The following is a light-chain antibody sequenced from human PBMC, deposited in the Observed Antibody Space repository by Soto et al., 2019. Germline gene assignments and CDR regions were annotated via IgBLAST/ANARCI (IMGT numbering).Light chain of an antibody. CDR2: EAS. J-gene: IGKJ1*01. V-gene: IGKV1-5*01. CDR3: QQYKCRST. Sequence: DIQMTQSPSTLSTSVGDRATITCRASQNIDRWLAWYQQQPGKAPKLLIYEASSVEGGVPSRFSGSGSGTEFTLTGSGLHAEYFVTYWYQQYKCRSTFGQGTKLDFK. CDR1: QNIDRW.